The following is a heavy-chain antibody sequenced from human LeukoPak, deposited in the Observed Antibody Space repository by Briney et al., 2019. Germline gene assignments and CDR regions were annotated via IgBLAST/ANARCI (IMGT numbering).Heavy chain of an antibody. CDR1: GDSISSYY. CDR2: IHYSGIT. V-gene: IGHV4-59*08. CDR3: ARLPTI. D-gene: IGHD5-12*01. Sequence: SSETLSLTCTVSGDSISSYYWSWIRQPPGKGLEWIGYIHYSGITNYNPSLKSRVTISIDTSENQFSLRLSSVTAADTAVYYCARLPTIWGQGALVTDSS. J-gene: IGHJ4*02.